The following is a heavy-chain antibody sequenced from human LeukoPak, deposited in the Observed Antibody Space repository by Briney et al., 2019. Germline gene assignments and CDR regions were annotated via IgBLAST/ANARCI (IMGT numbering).Heavy chain of an antibody. CDR2: INTNTGNP. V-gene: IGHV7-4-1*02. D-gene: IGHD1-26*01. CDR1: GYTFTSYA. J-gene: IGHJ4*02. Sequence: ASVKVSCTSSGYTFTSYAMNWVRQAPGQGLEWMGWINTNTGNPTYAQGFTGRFVFSLDTSVSTAYLQISSLKAEDTAVYYCAFTLSGSYSGFYFDYWGQGTLVTVSS. CDR3: AFTLSGSYSGFYFDY.